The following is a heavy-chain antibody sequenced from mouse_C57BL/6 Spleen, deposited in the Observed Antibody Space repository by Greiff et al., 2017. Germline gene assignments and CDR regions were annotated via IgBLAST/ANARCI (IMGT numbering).Heavy chain of an antibody. J-gene: IGHJ4*01. CDR2: IDPADSYT. Sequence: QVQLQQPGAELVMPGASVKMSCKASGYTFTSYWMHWVKQRPGQGLEWIGEIDPADSYTNYNQKFKGKATLTVYKSSTTAYMQLSSLTSEDSAVYYCARGDYYGSSSNYYAMDYWGQGTSVTVSS. CDR1: GYTFTSYW. D-gene: IGHD1-1*01. CDR3: ARGDYYGSSSNYYAMDY. V-gene: IGHV1-69*01.